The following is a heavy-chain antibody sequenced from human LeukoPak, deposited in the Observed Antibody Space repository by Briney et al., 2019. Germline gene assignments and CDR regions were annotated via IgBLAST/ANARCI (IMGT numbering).Heavy chain of an antibody. V-gene: IGHV3-48*01. D-gene: IGHD3-10*01. J-gene: IGHJ4*02. CDR3: ARERVYYGSGNMY. CDR2: ISSSGSAI. CDR1: GFTFSSYW. Sequence: GGSLRLSCAASGFTFSSYWMSWVRQAPGKGLEWVSYISSSGSAIYYADSVKGRFTISRDNAKNSLYLQMNSLRAEDTAVYYCARERVYYGSGNMYWGEGTLVTVSS.